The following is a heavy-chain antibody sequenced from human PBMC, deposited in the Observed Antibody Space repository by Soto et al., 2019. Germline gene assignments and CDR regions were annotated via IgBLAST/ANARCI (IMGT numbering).Heavy chain of an antibody. V-gene: IGHV3-30*18. Sequence: QVQLVESGGGVVQPGKSLRLSCAASGIAFSGCGMFWVRQTPSKGLEWVAAISSDGSQKYYADSVKGRFTITRDNSKNTLYVQMNGLTTEETAVYYCVKNIVRAHWYLELWTRGTVVTVSP. CDR2: ISSDGSQK. J-gene: IGHJ2*01. CDR3: VKNIVRAHWYLEL. D-gene: IGHD5-12*01. CDR1: GIAFSGCG.